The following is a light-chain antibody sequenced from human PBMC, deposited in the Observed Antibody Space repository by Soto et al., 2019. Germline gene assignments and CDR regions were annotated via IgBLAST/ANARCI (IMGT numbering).Light chain of an antibody. CDR3: QQHNNWPPIA. V-gene: IGKV3-15*01. CDR2: GSS. Sequence: EIVMTQSPAALSDSPGETVTLSCSASQSVSNNLVWYQQKPGQTPRLLMYGSSIRATCIPDRFSGSGSRTEFTLTISSLQSEDFAVYYCQQHNNWPPIAFGQGTRLEIK. J-gene: IGKJ5*01. CDR1: QSVSNN.